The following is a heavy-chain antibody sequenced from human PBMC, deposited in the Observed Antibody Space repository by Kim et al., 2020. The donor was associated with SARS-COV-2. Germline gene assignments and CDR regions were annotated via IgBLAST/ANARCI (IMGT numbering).Heavy chain of an antibody. CDR2: ITGSDSST. V-gene: IGHV3-23*01. CDR1: GFTYITYA. Sequence: GGSLRLSCVASGFTYITYAMSWVRQAPGKGLECVSDITGSDSSTNYADSVKGRFTISRDNSKDTLYLQMNSLKAEDTAVYYCARRMARNWYFDLWGRGTL. D-gene: IGHD2-8*01. J-gene: IGHJ2*01. CDR3: ARRMARNWYFDL.